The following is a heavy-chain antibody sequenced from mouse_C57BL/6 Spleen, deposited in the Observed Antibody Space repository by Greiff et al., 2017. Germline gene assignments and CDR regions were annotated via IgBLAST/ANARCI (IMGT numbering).Heavy chain of an antibody. CDR1: GYTFTSYW. CDR3: ARREYYAMDY. CDR2: IHPSDSYT. V-gene: IGHV1-50*01. J-gene: IGHJ4*01. Sequence: VQLQQPGAELVKPGASVKLSCKASGYTFTSYWMQWVKQRPGQGLEWIGEIHPSDSYTNYNQKFKGKATLTVDTSSSTAYMQLSSLTSEDSAVYYCARREYYAMDYWGQGTSVTVSS.